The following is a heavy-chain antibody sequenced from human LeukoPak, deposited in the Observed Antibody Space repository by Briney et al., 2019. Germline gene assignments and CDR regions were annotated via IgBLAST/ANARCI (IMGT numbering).Heavy chain of an antibody. V-gene: IGHV3-7*01. CDR2: INQDGGTE. CDR1: GFTFTNYW. CDR3: ARHTLWRFDY. D-gene: IGHD3-3*01. Sequence: GGSLRLSCAAYGFTFTNYWLTWVRQAPGKGLEWVANINQDGGTEYYVDSMKGRFTISRDNDKNLVYLQINSLRAEDTAVYFCARHTLWRFDYWGQGALVTVSS. J-gene: IGHJ4*02.